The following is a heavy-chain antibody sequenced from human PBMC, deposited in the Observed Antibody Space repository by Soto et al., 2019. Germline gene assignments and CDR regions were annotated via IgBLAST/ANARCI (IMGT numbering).Heavy chain of an antibody. Sequence: GASVKVSCKASGYTFTSYAMHWVRQAPGQRLEWMGWINAGNDNTKYSQKFQGRVTITRDTSASTAYMELSSLRSEDTAVYYCARVKTYYYGSSGYADNWFDPWGQGTLVTVSS. CDR3: ARVKTYYYGSSGYADNWFDP. CDR2: INAGNDNT. J-gene: IGHJ5*02. CDR1: GYTFTSYA. D-gene: IGHD3-22*01. V-gene: IGHV1-3*01.